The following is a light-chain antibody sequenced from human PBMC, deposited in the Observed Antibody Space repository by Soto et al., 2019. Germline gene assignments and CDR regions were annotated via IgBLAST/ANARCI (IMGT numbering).Light chain of an antibody. CDR1: NIGSKS. J-gene: IGLJ2*01. CDR2: YDS. CDR3: QVWDSGSDQEV. V-gene: IGLV3-21*04. Sequence: SYELTQPPSVSVAPGKTARITCGGNNIGSKSVHWYQQKPGQAPVLVIYYDSDRPSGIPERFSGSNSGNTATLTISRVEAGDEADYYCQVWDSGSDQEVFGGGTKVTVL.